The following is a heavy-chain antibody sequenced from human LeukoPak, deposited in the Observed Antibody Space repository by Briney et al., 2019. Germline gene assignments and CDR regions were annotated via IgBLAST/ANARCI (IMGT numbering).Heavy chain of an antibody. Sequence: GGSLRLSCAASGFTFNSFAMHWVRQAPGKGLEHLAFIQSDGSDEYYADSVKGRFTISRDNSKNTLYLQMNSLRVEDTAVYYCAKGGPPTGASPRPWDFNYWGQGALVTVSS. D-gene: IGHD1-26*01. CDR3: AKGGPPTGASPRPWDFNY. CDR1: GFTFNSFA. V-gene: IGHV3-30*02. CDR2: IQSDGSDE. J-gene: IGHJ4*02.